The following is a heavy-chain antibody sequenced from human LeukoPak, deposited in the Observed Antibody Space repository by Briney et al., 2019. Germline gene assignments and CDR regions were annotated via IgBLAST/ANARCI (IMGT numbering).Heavy chain of an antibody. CDR1: GFTFTSSA. J-gene: IGHJ4*02. CDR3: AADRTASSSWYLNFDY. D-gene: IGHD6-13*01. V-gene: IGHV1-58*02. Sequence: GTSVKVSCKASGFTFTSSAMQWVRQARGQRLEWIGWIVVGSGNTNYAQKFQERVTITRDMSTSTAYMELSSLRFEDTAVYYCAADRTASSSWYLNFDYWGQGTLVTVSS. CDR2: IVVGSGNT.